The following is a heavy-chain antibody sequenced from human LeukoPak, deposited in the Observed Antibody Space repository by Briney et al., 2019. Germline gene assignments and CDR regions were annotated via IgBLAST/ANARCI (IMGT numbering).Heavy chain of an antibody. J-gene: IGHJ4*02. CDR1: GYSFTTYW. CDR2: IDPSDSYT. D-gene: IGHD1-26*01. V-gene: IGHV5-10-1*01. CDR3: ASPDGVGATSYVDY. Sequence: GESLKISCKGSGYSFTTYWITWVRQMPGKGLEWMGRIDPSDSYTNYSPSFQGHVTISVDKSIDTAYLQWSSLQASDTAMYYCASPDGVGATSYVDYWGPGTLVTVSS.